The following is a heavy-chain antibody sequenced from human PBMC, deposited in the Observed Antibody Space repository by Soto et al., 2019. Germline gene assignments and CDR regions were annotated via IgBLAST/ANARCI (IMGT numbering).Heavy chain of an antibody. D-gene: IGHD3-9*01. CDR3: ARGFWLAKANWFDP. CDR2: MNPNSGNT. Sequence: ASVKVSCKASGGTFSSYAISWVRQAPGQGLEWMGWMNPNSGNTGYAQKFQGRVTMTRNTSISTAYMELSSLRSEDTAVYYCARGFWLAKANWFDPWGQGTLVTVSS. CDR1: GGTFSSYA. J-gene: IGHJ5*02. V-gene: IGHV1-8*02.